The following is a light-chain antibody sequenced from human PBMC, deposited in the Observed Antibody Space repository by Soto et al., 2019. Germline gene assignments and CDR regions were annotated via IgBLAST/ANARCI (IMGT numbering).Light chain of an antibody. J-gene: IGLJ1*01. CDR3: CSFSGSPYV. Sequence: QSVLTQPRSVSGSPGQSVTISCTGASSDVGGYNYVSWYQQHPGKAPKLMIYDVSKRPSGVPDRFSGSKSGNTASLTISGLQAEEEAVYYCCSFSGSPYVFGTGTKVTVL. CDR1: SSDVGGYNY. CDR2: DVS. V-gene: IGLV2-11*01.